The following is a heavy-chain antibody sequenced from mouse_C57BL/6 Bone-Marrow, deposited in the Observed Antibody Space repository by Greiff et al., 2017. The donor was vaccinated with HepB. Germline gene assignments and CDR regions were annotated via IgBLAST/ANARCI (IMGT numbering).Heavy chain of an antibody. V-gene: IGHV2-2*01. J-gene: IGHJ2*01. CDR3: CRNSPDYYGSNFDY. CDR2: IWSGGST. D-gene: IGHD1-1*01. CDR1: GFSFTSYG. Sequence: VQLVESGPGLVQPSQTLSITCTVSGFSFTSYGVHWVRQSPGKGLEWLGVIWSGGSTDYNEDFITRLSISKDKSTSQVIYKMNSLQADDTAIYYCCRNSPDYYGSNFDYWGQGTTLTVSS.